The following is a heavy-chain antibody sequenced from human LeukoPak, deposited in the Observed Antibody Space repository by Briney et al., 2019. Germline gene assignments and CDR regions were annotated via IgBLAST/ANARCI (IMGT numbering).Heavy chain of an antibody. V-gene: IGHV3-23*01. CDR2: ISGSGGST. J-gene: IGHJ6*03. CDR1: GFTFSSYA. Sequence: GGSLRLSCAASGFTFSSYAMSWVRQAPGKGLEWVSTISGSGGSTYYADSVKGRFTISRDNSKNTLYLQMNSLRGEDTAVYYCARDGYSGSYYRLYYFFMDVWGKGTTVTVSS. D-gene: IGHD1-26*01. CDR3: ARDGYSGSYYRLYYFFMDV.